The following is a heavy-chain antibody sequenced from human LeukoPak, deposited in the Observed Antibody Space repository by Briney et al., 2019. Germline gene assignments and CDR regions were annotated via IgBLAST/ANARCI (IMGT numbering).Heavy chain of an antibody. D-gene: IGHD3-10*01. J-gene: IGHJ4*02. CDR3: ARALWRLPYISPSG. CDR2: IIPIFGTA. Sequence: GASVKVSCKASGGTFSRYAISWVRQAPGQGLEWMGGIIPIFGTANYAQKFQGRVTITADESTSTAYMELSSLRSEDTAVYYCARALWRLPYISPSGGGQGTLVTVSS. CDR1: GGTFSRYA. V-gene: IGHV1-69*13.